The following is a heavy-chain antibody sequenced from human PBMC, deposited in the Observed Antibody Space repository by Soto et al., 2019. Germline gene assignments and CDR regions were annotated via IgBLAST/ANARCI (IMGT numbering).Heavy chain of an antibody. Sequence: QVQLQQSGPGLVKPSQTLSLTCAISGDSVSSNSAAWNWIRQSPSRGLEWLGRTYYRSKWYTDYAVSVNSRISNNTDTTNNHDSLQLNYVTPGDTAAYYSARDFPAGAGTRYSYCYGMDVWGQGTTVTVSS. CDR2: TYYRSKWYT. CDR3: ARDFPAGAGTRYSYCYGMDV. J-gene: IGHJ6*02. D-gene: IGHD6-13*01. V-gene: IGHV6-1*01. CDR1: GDSVSSNSAA.